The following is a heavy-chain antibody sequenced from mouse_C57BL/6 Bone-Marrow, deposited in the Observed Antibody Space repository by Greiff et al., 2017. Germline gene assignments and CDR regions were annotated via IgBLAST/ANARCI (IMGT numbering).Heavy chain of an antibody. CDR2: ILPGSGST. J-gene: IGHJ2*01. CDR3: AGTGDYFDY. Sequence: QVQLKESGAELMKPGASVKLSCKATGYTFTGYWIEWVKQRPGHGLEWIGEILPGSGSTNYNEKFKGKATFTADTSSHTAYVQLSILTTEDSAIYDCAGTGDYFDYWGQGTTLTVSS. V-gene: IGHV1-9*01. D-gene: IGHD3-3*01. CDR1: GYTFTGYW.